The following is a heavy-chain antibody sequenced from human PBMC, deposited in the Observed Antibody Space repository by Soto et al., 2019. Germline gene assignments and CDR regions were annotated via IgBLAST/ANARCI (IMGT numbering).Heavy chain of an antibody. CDR2: IYYSGST. V-gene: IGHV4-59*01. CDR1: GGSISSYY. J-gene: IGHJ4*02. CDR3: ARGRPPIHN. D-gene: IGHD5-18*01. Sequence: QVQLQESGPGLVKPSETLSLTCTVSGGSISSYYWSWIRQPPGKGLEWIGYIYYSGSTTYNPSLKSRVTISVDTSKNQFSLKLSSVTAADTAVYYCARGRPPIHNWGQGTLVTVSS.